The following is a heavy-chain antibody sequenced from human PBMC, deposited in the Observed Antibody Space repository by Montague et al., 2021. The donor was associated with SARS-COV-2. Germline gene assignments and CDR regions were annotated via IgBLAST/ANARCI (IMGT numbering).Heavy chain of an antibody. CDR1: GDSFSNYF. V-gene: IGHV4-59*01. CDR3: ARGGLKSADYCYFGLDG. J-gene: IGHJ6*02. Sequence: SETLSLTCSVSGDSFSNYFWSWIRQAPGKALEWIGYIYYNGNTNYKPSLNSRVTISVDTSTNQLSLSVRSVTAADTAVYYCARGGLKSADYCYFGLDGWGQGTTVTVSS. CDR2: IYYNGNT.